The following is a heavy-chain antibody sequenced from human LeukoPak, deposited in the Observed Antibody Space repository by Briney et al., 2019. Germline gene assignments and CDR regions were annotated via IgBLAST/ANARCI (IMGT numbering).Heavy chain of an antibody. D-gene: IGHD6-13*01. J-gene: IGHJ4*02. V-gene: IGHV1-2*02. CDR3: ARVVGSGPAAAGYALDY. CDR1: GYTFTGYY. CDR2: INPNSGGT. Sequence: GASVKVSCKASGYTFTGYYMHWVRQAPGQGLEWMGWINPNSGGTSYAQKFQGRVTMTRDTSTSTVYMELSSLRSEDTAVYYCARVVGSGPAAAGYALDYWGQGTLVTVSS.